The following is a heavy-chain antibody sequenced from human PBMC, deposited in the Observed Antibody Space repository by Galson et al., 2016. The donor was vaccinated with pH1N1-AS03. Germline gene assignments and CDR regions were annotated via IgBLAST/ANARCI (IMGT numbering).Heavy chain of an antibody. CDR3: TKDLVPGGADV. CDR2: FSLDSDWI. Sequence: SLRLSCAVSGFSLDLYAMHWVRQIPGKGLEWVSGFSLDSDWIGYADSVKGRFTVSRDKDKNSLYLEINDLRTEDTALYYCTKDLVPGGADVWGQGTTVTVSS. V-gene: IGHV3-9*01. CDR1: GFSLDLYA. D-gene: IGHD3-16*01. J-gene: IGHJ6*02.